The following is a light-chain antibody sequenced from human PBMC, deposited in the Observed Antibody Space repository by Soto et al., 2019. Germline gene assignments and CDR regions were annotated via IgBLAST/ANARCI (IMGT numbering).Light chain of an antibody. CDR2: DVS. J-gene: IGLJ1*01. CDR3: SSYTSSSTLLYV. CDR1: SSDVGGYNY. V-gene: IGLV2-14*01. Sequence: QSALTQPASVSGSPGQSITISCTGTSSDVGGYNYVSWYQQHPGKAPKLMIYDVSNRPSGVSNRFSGSKSGNTASLTISGLKAEDEADYSCSSYTSSSTLLYVFGTGTTVTVL.